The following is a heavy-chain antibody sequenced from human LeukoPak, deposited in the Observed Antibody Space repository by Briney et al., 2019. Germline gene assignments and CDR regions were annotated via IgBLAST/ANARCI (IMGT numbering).Heavy chain of an antibody. CDR1: GGSISSGPYF. D-gene: IGHD3-10*01. CDR2: IHYSGST. CDR3: ARDGRITKAFDI. V-gene: IGHV4-31*03. Sequence: PSETLSLTCSVSGGSISSGPYFWSWIRQHPGKGLEWIGYIHYSGSTYYNPSLKSRVTISVDTSKNQFSLKLSSVTAADTAVYYCARDGRITKAFDIWGQGTMVTVSS. J-gene: IGHJ3*02.